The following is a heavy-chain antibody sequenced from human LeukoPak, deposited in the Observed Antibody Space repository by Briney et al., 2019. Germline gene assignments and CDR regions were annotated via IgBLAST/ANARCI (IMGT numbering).Heavy chain of an antibody. D-gene: IGHD6-13*01. CDR3: ARRLIAAAGPFDY. J-gene: IGHJ4*02. CDR1: GGTFSSYA. CDR2: IIPIFGTA. Sequence: ASVKVSCKASGGTFSSYAISWVRQAPGQGVEWMGGIIPIFGTANYAQKFQGRVTITADKSTSTAYMELSSLRSEDTAVYYCARRLIAAAGPFDYWGQGTLVTVSS. V-gene: IGHV1-69*06.